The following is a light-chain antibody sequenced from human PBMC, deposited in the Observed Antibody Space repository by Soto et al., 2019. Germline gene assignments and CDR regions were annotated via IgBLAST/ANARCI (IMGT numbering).Light chain of an antibody. CDR2: GAS. Sequence: DIQMTQSPSSLSASVGDRVTITCQASHDSSNYLNWYQHKPGKAPKLLIYGASNLETGVPSRFSGSGSGTDFTFTISSLHPEDIATYYCQYCDYLPLFGPGTTVDLK. J-gene: IGKJ3*01. CDR3: QYCDYLPL. CDR1: HDSSNY. V-gene: IGKV1-33*01.